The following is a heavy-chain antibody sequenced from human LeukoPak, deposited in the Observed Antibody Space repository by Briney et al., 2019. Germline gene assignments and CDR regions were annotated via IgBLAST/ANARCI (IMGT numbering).Heavy chain of an antibody. Sequence: ASVKVSCKASGYTFTGYYMHWVRQAPGQGLEWMGIINPSGGSTSYAQKFQGRVTMTRDMAPSTVYMELSILSSEDTAVYYCARGIDGGYYQGPSHFDYWGQGTLVTVSS. V-gene: IGHV1-46*01. D-gene: IGHD3-22*01. J-gene: IGHJ4*02. CDR2: INPSGGST. CDR1: GYTFTGYY. CDR3: ARGIDGGYYQGPSHFDY.